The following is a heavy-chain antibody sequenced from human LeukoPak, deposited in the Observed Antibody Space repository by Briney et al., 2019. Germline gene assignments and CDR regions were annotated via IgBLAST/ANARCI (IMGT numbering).Heavy chain of an antibody. D-gene: IGHD6-19*01. CDR3: ARVGGSGWYDAFDI. CDR2: IIPILGIA. J-gene: IGHJ3*02. CDR1: GGTFSSYA. Sequence: GASVKVSCKASGGTFSSYAISWVRQAPGQGLEWMGRIIPILGIANYAQKFQGRVTITADKSTSTAYMELSSLRSEDTAVYYCARVGGSGWYDAFDIWGQGTMVTVSS. V-gene: IGHV1-69*04.